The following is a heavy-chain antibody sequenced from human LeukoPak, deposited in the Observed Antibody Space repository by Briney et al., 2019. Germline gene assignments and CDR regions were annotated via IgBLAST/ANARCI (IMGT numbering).Heavy chain of an antibody. Sequence: GGSLRLSCAASGFTFSSYEMNWVRQAPGKGLEWVSYIDSSGSNIHYADSVKGRFTISRDNAKNSLYLQMNSLRADDTAVYFCVRDGPSKVPFDYWGPGILVTVSS. J-gene: IGHJ4*02. V-gene: IGHV3-48*03. CDR2: IDSSGSNI. D-gene: IGHD4-11*01. CDR3: VRDGPSKVPFDY. CDR1: GFTFSSYE.